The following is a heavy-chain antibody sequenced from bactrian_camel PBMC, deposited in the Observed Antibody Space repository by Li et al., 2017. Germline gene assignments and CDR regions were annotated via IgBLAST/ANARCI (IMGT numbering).Heavy chain of an antibody. CDR3: AAAPRPISAAADVALLTCAMGGAGKGYNY. Sequence: HVQLVESGGGSVQVGGSLRLSCAASDYTYSTACMAWFRQGPGKDREAVASIWTADGRTYYADSVKGRFSISRDSAKNTLFLQMDILKPEDTAMYYCAAAPRPISAAADVALLTCAMGGAGKGYNYWGQGTQVTV. J-gene: IGHJ4*01. CDR2: IWTADGRT. V-gene: IGHV3S68*01. D-gene: IGHD2*01. CDR1: DYTYSTAC.